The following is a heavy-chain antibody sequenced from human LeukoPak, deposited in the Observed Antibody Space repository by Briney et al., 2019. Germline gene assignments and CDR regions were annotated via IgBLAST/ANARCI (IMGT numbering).Heavy chain of an antibody. V-gene: IGHV4-34*01. J-gene: IGHJ4*02. CDR3: ARVQLAYDYVWRSYRYLGYFDY. D-gene: IGHD3-16*02. CDR1: GGSFSGCY. CDR2: ISHSGST. Sequence: PSETLSLTCAVYGGSFSGCYWIWIRQPPRRGLEWSGEISHSGSTNYNPSLKSRSTISVDTSKNQFSLKLSSVTAADTAVYYCARVQLAYDYVWRSYRYLGYFDYWGQGTLVTVSS.